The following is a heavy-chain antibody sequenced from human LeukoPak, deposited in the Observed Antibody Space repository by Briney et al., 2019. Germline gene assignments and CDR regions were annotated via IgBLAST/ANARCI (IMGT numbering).Heavy chain of an antibody. V-gene: IGHV3-48*04. CDR1: GFTFSNYG. D-gene: IGHD3-10*01. Sequence: GRSLRLSCAASGFTFSNYGMNWVRQAPGKGLEWVSYISGSGTTIYYADSVKGRFTTSRDNANYSLHLQMDSLRADDTAVYSCARGGLGSWTFDSWGQGTLVTVSS. J-gene: IGHJ4*02. CDR3: ARGGLGSWTFDS. CDR2: ISGSGTTI.